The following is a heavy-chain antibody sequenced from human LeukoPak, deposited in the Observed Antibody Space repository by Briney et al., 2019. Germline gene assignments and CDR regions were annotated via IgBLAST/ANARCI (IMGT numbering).Heavy chain of an antibody. CDR2: INPSGGST. Sequence: ASVKVSCKASGYTFTGYYMHWVRQAPGQGLEWMGIINPSGGSTSYAQKFQGRVTMTRDTSTSTVYMELSSLRAEDTAVFYCARDQYDTWSRRGNFDSWGQGMLVTVSS. J-gene: IGHJ4*02. D-gene: IGHD3-3*01. V-gene: IGHV1-46*01. CDR3: ARDQYDTWSRRGNFDS. CDR1: GYTFTGYY.